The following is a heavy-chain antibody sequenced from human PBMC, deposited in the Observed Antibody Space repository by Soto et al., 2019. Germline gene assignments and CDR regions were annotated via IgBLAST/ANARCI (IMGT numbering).Heavy chain of an antibody. Sequence: GGSLRLSCAASGFTFSSYEMNWVRQAPGKGLEWVSYISSSGSTIYYADSVKGRFTISRDNAKNSLYLQMNSLRAEDTAVYYCASGGGYRPYCYYGMDVWGQGTTVTVSS. V-gene: IGHV3-48*03. J-gene: IGHJ6*02. CDR3: ASGGGYRPYCYYGMDV. D-gene: IGHD5-18*01. CDR2: ISSSGSTI. CDR1: GFTFSSYE.